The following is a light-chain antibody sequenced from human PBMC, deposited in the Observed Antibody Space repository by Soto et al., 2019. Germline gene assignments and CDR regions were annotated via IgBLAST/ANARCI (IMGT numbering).Light chain of an antibody. J-gene: IGKJ1*01. CDR2: GAS. CDR1: QSVRSN. Sequence: EIVMTQSPATLSMSPGERATLSCRASQSVRSNLAWYQQKPGQAPRLLMYGASTRATGIPARFSGSGSGTEFTLTISSLQSEDFAVYYCQQYDNWPETFGQGTKVDIK. CDR3: QQYDNWPET. V-gene: IGKV3-15*01.